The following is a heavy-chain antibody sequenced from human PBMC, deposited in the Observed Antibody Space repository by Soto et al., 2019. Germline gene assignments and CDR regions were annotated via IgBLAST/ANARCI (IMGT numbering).Heavy chain of an antibody. CDR2: ISYDGRVK. J-gene: IGHJ1*01. Sequence: PGGSLRLSCAASGFTFSDYPMHWVRQAPGKGLEWVAVISYDGRVKYYVDSVKDRFTISRDDSKNTLYLQMNSLRAEDTAVYYCARDLGSSWYPEYFQHWGQGTLVTVSS. CDR3: ARDLGSSWYPEYFQH. CDR1: GFTFSDYP. V-gene: IGHV3-30*04. D-gene: IGHD6-13*01.